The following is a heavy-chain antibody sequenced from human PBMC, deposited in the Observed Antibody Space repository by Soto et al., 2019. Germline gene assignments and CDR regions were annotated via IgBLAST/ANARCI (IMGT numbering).Heavy chain of an antibody. V-gene: IGHV1-24*01. J-gene: IGHJ4*02. CDR2: FDPEDGET. CDR3: ATYYDFWSGSFDY. D-gene: IGHD3-3*01. CDR1: GYTLTELS. Sequence: SSVKVSCKVSGYTLTELSMHWVRQAPGKGLEWMGGFDPEDGETIYAQKFQGRVTMTEDTSTDTAYMELSSLRSEDTAVYYCATYYDFWSGSFDYWGQGTLVTVSS.